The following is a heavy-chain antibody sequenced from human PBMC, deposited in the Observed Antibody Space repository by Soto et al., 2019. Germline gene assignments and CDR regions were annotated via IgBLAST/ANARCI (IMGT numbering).Heavy chain of an antibody. CDR3: AKKLFAVVVVGGYDV. CDR2: FSVYGGRS. D-gene: IGHD3-3*01. V-gene: IGHV3-23*01. CDR1: GITSRSYA. J-gene: IGHJ3*01. Sequence: PGESLKISCVASGITSRSYAMGWVRQAPGRGLEWVSGFSVYGGRSFYGGAVKGRFHISRGNFKKPLFLPMDNLKGEGHAGLYCAKKLFAVVVVGGYDVWGQGTKVTVSS.